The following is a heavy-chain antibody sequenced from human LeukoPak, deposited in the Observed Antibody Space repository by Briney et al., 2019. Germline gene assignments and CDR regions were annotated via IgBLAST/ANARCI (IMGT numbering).Heavy chain of an antibody. CDR3: AAIYGSGSSYYYYYYGMDV. CDR1: GYTFTGYY. V-gene: IGHV1-2*02. Sequence: ASVKVSCKASGYTFTGYYMHWVRQAPGQGLEWMGWINPNSGGTNYAQKFQGRVTMTRDTSISTAYMELSRLRSDDTAVYYCAAIYGSGSSYYYYYYGMDVWGQGTKVTVSS. D-gene: IGHD3-10*01. J-gene: IGHJ6*02. CDR2: INPNSGGT.